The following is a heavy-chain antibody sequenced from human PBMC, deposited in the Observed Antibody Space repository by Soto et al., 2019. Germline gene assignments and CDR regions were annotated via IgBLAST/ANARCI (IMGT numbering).Heavy chain of an antibody. D-gene: IGHD3-22*01. Sequence: GGSLRLSCAASGFTFSTYSMNWVRQAPGKGLEWVSYISSSSSTIYYAGSVKGRFTISRDNAKNSLYLQMNSLRAEDTAVYYCASQHPGGYYPYYYYYMDVWGKGTTVTVSS. CDR2: ISSSSSTI. CDR1: GFTFSTYS. V-gene: IGHV3-48*01. J-gene: IGHJ6*03. CDR3: ASQHPGGYYPYYYYYMDV.